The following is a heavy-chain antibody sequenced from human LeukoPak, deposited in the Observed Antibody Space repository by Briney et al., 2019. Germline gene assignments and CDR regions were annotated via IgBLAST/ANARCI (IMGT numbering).Heavy chain of an antibody. CDR1: GFTVSTNS. D-gene: IGHD4-23*01. CDR2: IYSDNT. J-gene: IGHJ4*02. CDR3: ARRAGAYSHPYDY. Sequence: GGSLRLSCTVSGFTVSTNSMIWFRQAPGKGLEWVSFIYSDNTHYSDPVKGRFTISRDNSKNTLYLQMNSPRAEDTAVYYCARRAGAYSHPYDYWGQGTLVTVSS. V-gene: IGHV3-53*01.